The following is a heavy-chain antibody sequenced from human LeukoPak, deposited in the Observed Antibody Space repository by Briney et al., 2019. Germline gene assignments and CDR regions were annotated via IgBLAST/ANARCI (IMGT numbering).Heavy chain of an antibody. CDR2: ISTSSSNI. D-gene: IGHD5-24*01. CDR1: GFTFSSYS. J-gene: IGHJ5*02. CDR3: ARAGLPERWLQLTTLNWFDP. V-gene: IGHV3-48*01. Sequence: HLGGSLKLSCAASGFTFSSYSMNWVRQAPGKGLEWVSYISTSSSNIYYADSVKGRFTISRDDAKNSLYLQMNSLRAEDTAVYYCARAGLPERWLQLTTLNWFDPWGQGTLVTVSS.